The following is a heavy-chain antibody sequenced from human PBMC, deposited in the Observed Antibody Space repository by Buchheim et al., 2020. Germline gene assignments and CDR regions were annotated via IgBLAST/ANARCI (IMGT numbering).Heavy chain of an antibody. CDR3: TDLGTY. Sequence: DVHLVESGGALVQSGGSLRLSCASSGFSFSTNWMSWVRQAPGKGPEWVANINQYGSAEYYVDSVKGRFTISRDNAKNSLYLQMNSLRAEDTAVYYCTDLGTYWGQGTL. J-gene: IGHJ4*02. CDR1: GFSFSTNW. D-gene: IGHD3/OR15-3a*01. CDR2: INQYGSAE. V-gene: IGHV3-7*01.